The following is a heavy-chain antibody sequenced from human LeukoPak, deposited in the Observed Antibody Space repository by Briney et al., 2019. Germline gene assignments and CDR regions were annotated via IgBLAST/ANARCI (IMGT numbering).Heavy chain of an antibody. V-gene: IGHV3-21*01. D-gene: IGHD4-17*01. CDR3: ARSDDYGDYLVDY. J-gene: IGHJ4*02. CDR1: GFSFSSYA. CDR2: ITSSSGYI. Sequence: KPGGSLRLSCAASGFSFSSYAMNWVRQAPGKGLEWVSSITSSSGYIYYADSMKGRFTTSRDNAKNSLYLQMNSLRAEDTAVYYCARSDDYGDYLVDYWGQGTLSPSPQ.